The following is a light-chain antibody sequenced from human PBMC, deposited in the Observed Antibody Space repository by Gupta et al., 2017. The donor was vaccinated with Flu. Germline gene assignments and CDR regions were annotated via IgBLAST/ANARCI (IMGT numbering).Light chain of an antibody. CDR3: NSRDSSGNHWV. J-gene: IGLJ3*02. V-gene: IGLV3-19*01. CDR1: SLRSYY. Sequence: SSELTQDPAVSVDLGQTVRITCQGDSLRSYYASWYQQKPGQAPVLVIYGKNNRPSGIPDRFSGSSSGNTASLTITGAHAEDEADYYCNSRDSSGNHWVFGGGTKLTVL. CDR2: GKN.